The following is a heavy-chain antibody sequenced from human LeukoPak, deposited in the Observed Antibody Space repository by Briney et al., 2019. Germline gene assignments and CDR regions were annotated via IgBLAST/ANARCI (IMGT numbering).Heavy chain of an antibody. CDR3: ARRNYYDSSGYYHEWFDP. D-gene: IGHD3-22*01. V-gene: IGHV3-21*04. Sequence: GGSLRLSCAASGFTFSIYTMMWVRQAPGKGLEWVSSISSSGSYIYYADSVKGRFTISRDNAKNSLYLQMNSLRAEDTAVYYCARRNYYDSSGYYHEWFDPWGQGTLVTVSS. J-gene: IGHJ5*02. CDR2: ISSSGSYI. CDR1: GFTFSIYT.